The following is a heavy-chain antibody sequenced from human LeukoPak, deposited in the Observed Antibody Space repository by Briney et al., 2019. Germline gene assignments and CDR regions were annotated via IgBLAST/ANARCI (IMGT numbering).Heavy chain of an antibody. Sequence: SETLSLTCAVYGGSFSGYYWSWIRQPPGKGLEWIGEINHSGSTNYNPSLKSRVTISVDTSKNQFSLKLSSVTAADTAVYYCARCHRLGWFDPWGQGTLVTVSS. J-gene: IGHJ5*02. CDR2: INHSGST. D-gene: IGHD5/OR15-5a*01. V-gene: IGHV4-34*01. CDR1: GGSFSGYY. CDR3: ARCHRLGWFDP.